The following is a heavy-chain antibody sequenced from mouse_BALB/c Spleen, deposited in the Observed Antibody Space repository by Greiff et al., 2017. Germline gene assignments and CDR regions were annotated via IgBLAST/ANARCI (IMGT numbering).Heavy chain of an antibody. D-gene: IGHD2-14*01. Sequence: VQLQQSGAELVRPWTSVKISCKASGYTFTNYWLGWVKQRPGHGLEWIGDIYPGGGYTNYNEKFKGKATLTADTSSSTAYMQLSSLTSEDSAVYFCARAVRRGDYYAMDYWGQGTSVTVSS. V-gene: IGHV1-63*02. CDR1: GYTFTNYW. CDR3: ARAVRRGDYYAMDY. J-gene: IGHJ4*01. CDR2: IYPGGGYT.